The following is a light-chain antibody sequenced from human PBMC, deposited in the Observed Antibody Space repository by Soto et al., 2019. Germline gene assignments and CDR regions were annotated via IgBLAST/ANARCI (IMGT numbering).Light chain of an antibody. Sequence: EILMTQSPATLSVSPGERSTLSCRASQSVSSNLAWFQQKPGQAPRLLIYGASARATGIPARFSGSGSGTEFTVTISSLQSEDSAVYDGQQYAKWPGTVGQGTKVEIK. CDR1: QSVSSN. V-gene: IGKV3-15*01. J-gene: IGKJ1*01. CDR3: QQYAKWPGT. CDR2: GAS.